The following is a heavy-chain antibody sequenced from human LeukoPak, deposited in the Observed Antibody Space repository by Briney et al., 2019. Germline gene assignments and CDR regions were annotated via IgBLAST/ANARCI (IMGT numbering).Heavy chain of an antibody. CDR3: AKSDSGSYYGDY. J-gene: IGHJ4*02. V-gene: IGHV3-33*06. CDR2: IWYDGSNK. CDR1: GFTFSSYG. D-gene: IGHD1-26*01. Sequence: GGSLRLSCAASGFTFSSYGMHWVRQAPGKGLEWVAVIWYDGSNKYYADSVKGRFTISRDNSKNTLYLQMNSLRAEDTAEYYCAKSDSGSYYGDYWGQGTLVTVSS.